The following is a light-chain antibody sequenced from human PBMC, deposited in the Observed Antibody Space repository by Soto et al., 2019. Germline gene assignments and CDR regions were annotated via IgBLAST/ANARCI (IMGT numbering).Light chain of an antibody. CDR2: GAS. CDR3: QQYNNWPQT. CDR1: QSISSN. Sequence: EIVMTQSPATLSVSPGERATLSCRASQSISSNVAWYQQKLGQAPRLLIYGASTRATGIPARFRGSGSGTEFTLTINSLQSEDFAVYYWQQYNNWPQTFGQGTKLEIK. V-gene: IGKV3-15*01. J-gene: IGKJ2*01.